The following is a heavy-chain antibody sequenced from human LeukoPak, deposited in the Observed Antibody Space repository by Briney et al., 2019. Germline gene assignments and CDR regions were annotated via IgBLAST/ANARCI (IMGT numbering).Heavy chain of an antibody. V-gene: IGHV4-39*01. CDR1: GGSISSSSYY. Sequence: SETLSLPCTVSGGSISSSSYYWGWIRQPPGKGLEWIGSIYYSGSTYYNPSLKSRVTISVDTSKNQFSLKLSSVTAADTAVYYCAGVVVVAATIDYWGQGTLVTVSS. J-gene: IGHJ4*02. CDR3: AGVVVVAATIDY. CDR2: IYYSGST. D-gene: IGHD2-15*01.